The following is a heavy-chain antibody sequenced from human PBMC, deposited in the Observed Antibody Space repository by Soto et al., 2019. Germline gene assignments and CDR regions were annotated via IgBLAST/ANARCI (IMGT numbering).Heavy chain of an antibody. D-gene: IGHD3-10*01. J-gene: IGHJ5*02. CDR3: ARGARNITMVRGVLKTPWFDP. V-gene: IGHV4-30-4*01. CDR1: GGSISSGDYY. Sequence: QVQLQESGPGLVKPSQSLSLTCTVSGGSISSGDYYWSWIRQPPGKGLEWIGYIYYSGSTYYNPSLKSRVTISVDTSKNQFSLKLSSVTAADTAVYYCARGARNITMVRGVLKTPWFDPWGQGTLVTVSS. CDR2: IYYSGST.